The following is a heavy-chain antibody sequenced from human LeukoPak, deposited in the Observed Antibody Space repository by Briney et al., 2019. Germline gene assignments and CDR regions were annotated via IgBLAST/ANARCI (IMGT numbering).Heavy chain of an antibody. CDR3: ARDYDFWSGYYSPTRGYFGY. V-gene: IGHV3-30*02. Sequence: GGSLRLSCAASGFTFSGSGMHWVRQAPGKGLEWVTFIRYDGSNKYYTDSVKGRFTISRDNSKNTLYLQMDSLRAEDTAVYYCARDYDFWSGYYSPTRGYFGYWGQGTLVAVSS. CDR2: IRYDGSNK. CDR1: GFTFSGSG. J-gene: IGHJ4*02. D-gene: IGHD3-3*01.